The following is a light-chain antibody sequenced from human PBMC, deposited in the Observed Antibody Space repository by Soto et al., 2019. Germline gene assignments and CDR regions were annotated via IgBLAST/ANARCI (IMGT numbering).Light chain of an antibody. CDR1: QSISSW. CDR2: NAS. V-gene: IGKV1-5*01. Sequence: DIQMTQSPSTLSASVGDRVTITCRASQSISSWLAWYQQKPGTAPKLLIYNASTLESGVPSRFRGSGSGTEFTLTISSLQPEDFETYYCQQVNVYPSTFGGGTKVDIK. J-gene: IGKJ4*01. CDR3: QQVNVYPST.